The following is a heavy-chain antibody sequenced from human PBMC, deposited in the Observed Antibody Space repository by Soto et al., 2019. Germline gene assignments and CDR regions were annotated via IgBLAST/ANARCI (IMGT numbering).Heavy chain of an antibody. CDR3: AKDPSRPDILTPGYFDY. J-gene: IGHJ4*02. CDR2: IYYSGST. Sequence: SETLSLTCTVSGGSISSGSYYWGWIRQSPGKGLEWIGSIYYSGSTYYNPSLKSRVTISVDTSKNQFSLKLSSVTAADTAVYYCAKDPSRPDILTPGYFDYWGQGTLVTVSS. D-gene: IGHD3-9*01. CDR1: GGSISSGSYY. V-gene: IGHV4-39*02.